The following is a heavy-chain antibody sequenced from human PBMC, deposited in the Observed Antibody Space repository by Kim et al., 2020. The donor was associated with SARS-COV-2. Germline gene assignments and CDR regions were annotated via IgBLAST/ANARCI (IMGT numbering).Heavy chain of an antibody. V-gene: IGHV3-23*01. CDR3: VKTVGQYYYYYGMDV. CDR1: GFIFINYA. J-gene: IGHJ6*02. Sequence: GGSLRLSCAASGFIFINYAMCWVRQAPGKGLEWVSAISGSGGSPYYADSVKGRFTISRDNSKNTMYLQMSSLRAEDTAVYYCVKTVGQYYYYYGMDVWGQGTTVTVSS. D-gene: IGHD3-10*01. CDR2: ISGSGGSP.